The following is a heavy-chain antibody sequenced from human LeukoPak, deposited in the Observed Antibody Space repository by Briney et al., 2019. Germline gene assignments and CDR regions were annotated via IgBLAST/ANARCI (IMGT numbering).Heavy chain of an antibody. D-gene: IGHD4-23*01. CDR1: GGSISSYY. Sequence: SETLSLTCTVSGGSISSYYWSWIRQPAGKGLEWIGRIYTSGSTNYNPSLKSRVTMSVDTSKNQFSLKLSSVTAADTAVYYCARDGLRWWGGSWFDPWGQGTLVTVSS. CDR3: ARDGLRWWGGSWFDP. J-gene: IGHJ5*02. CDR2: IYTSGST. V-gene: IGHV4-4*07.